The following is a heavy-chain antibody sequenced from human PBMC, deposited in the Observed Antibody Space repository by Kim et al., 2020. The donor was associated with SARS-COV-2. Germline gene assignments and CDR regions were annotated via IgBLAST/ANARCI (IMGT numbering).Heavy chain of an antibody. CDR3: TRDVRVYDSSGYYPFDY. V-gene: IGHV3-49*02. J-gene: IGHJ4*02. D-gene: IGHD3-22*01. Sequence: SVKGRFTISRDDSKSIAYLQMNSLKTEDTAVYYCTRDVRVYDSSGYYPFDYWGQGTLVTVSS.